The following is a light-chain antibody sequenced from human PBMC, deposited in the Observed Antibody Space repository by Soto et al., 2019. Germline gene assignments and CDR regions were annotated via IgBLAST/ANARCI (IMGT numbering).Light chain of an antibody. V-gene: IGKV1-5*03. J-gene: IGKJ2*01. CDR2: KAS. Sequence: DIQMTQSPSTLSASVGDRVTITCRASQSIGRWLAWYQQKPGKAPKLLIYKASSLESGVPSRFSGSGSETDFTLTISSLQPDDVATYYCQQYNDFHTFGQGTKLETK. CDR3: QQYNDFHT. CDR1: QSIGRW.